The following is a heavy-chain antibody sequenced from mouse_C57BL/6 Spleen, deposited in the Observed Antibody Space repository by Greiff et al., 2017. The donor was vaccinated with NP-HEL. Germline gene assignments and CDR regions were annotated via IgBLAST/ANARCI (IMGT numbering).Heavy chain of an antibody. D-gene: IGHD2-1*01. V-gene: IGHV1-81*01. CDR3: ARLKGNYGANGDDY. CDR2: IYPRSGNT. CDR1: GYTFTSYG. J-gene: IGHJ2*01. Sequence: VQVVESGAELARPGASVKLSCKASGYTFTSYGISWVKQRTGQGLEWIGEIYPRSGNTYYNEKFKGKATLTADKSSSTAYMELRSLTSEDSAVYFCARLKGNYGANGDDYWGQGTTLTVSS.